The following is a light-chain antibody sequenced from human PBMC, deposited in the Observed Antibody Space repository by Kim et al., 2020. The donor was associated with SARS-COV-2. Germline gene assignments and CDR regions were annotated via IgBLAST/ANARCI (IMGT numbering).Light chain of an antibody. V-gene: IGKV1-8*01. CDR1: QGISSY. CDR2: AAS. CDR3: QQYYSYPLT. J-gene: IGKJ3*01. Sequence: AIRITQSPSSLSASTGDRVTITCRASQGISSYLAWYQQKPGKAPKLLIYAASTLQSGVPSRFSGSGSGTDFTLTISCLQSEDFATYYCQQYYSYPLTFGPGTKVEIK.